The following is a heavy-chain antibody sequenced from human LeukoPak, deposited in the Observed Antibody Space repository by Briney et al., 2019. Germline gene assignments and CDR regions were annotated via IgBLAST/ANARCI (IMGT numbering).Heavy chain of an antibody. CDR1: GGSFSGYY. J-gene: IGHJ4*02. D-gene: IGHD6-19*01. CDR2: INHSGST. Sequence: SETLSLTCAVYGGSFSGYYRSWIRQPPGKGLEWIGEINHSGSTNYNPSLKSRVTISVDTSKNQFSLKLSSVTAADTAVYYCARGPSVADSPPFDYWGQGTLVTVSS. CDR3: ARGPSVADSPPFDY. V-gene: IGHV4-34*01.